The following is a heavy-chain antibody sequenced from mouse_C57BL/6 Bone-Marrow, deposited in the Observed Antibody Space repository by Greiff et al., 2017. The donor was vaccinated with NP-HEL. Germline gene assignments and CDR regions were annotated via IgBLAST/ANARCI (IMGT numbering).Heavy chain of an antibody. Sequence: QVQLQQSRAELVRPGASVKLSCKASGYTFTSYGISWVKQRPGQGLEWIGEIYPRSGNTYYNEKFKGKATLTVDKSSSTAYMQLRSLTSEDSAVYFSARCGEIDVFEAYERFEYGMDYWGQGTSVTVSS. V-gene: IGHV1-81*01. D-gene: IGHD2-14*01. CDR2: IYPRSGNT. CDR1: GYTFTSYG. CDR3: ARCGEIDVFEAYERFEYGMDY. J-gene: IGHJ4*01.